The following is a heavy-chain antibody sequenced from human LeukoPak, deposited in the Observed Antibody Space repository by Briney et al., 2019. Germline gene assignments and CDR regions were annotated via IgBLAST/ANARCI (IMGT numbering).Heavy chain of an antibody. V-gene: IGHV1-2*02. D-gene: IGHD5-24*01. CDR2: INPNSGGT. Sequence: ASVEVSCKASGYTFTGYYMHWVRQAPGQGLEWMGWINPNSGGTNYAQKFQGRVTMTRDTSISTAYMELSRLRSDDTAVYYCARDRESIQLFDYWGQGTLVTVSS. J-gene: IGHJ4*02. CDR3: ARDRESIQLFDY. CDR1: GYTFTGYY.